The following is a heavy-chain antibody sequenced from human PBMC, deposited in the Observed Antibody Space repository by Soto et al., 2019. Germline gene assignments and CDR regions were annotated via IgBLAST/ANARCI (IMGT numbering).Heavy chain of an antibody. CDR2: IYYSGST. J-gene: IGHJ4*02. Sequence: SETLSLTCTVSGGSISSGGYYWSWIRQHPGKGLEWIGYIYYSGSTYYNPSLKSRVTISVDTSKNQISLKLSSVTAADTAVYFCARGVGSSPPHYWCRGTLVTVSA. CDR3: ARGVGSSPPHY. CDR1: GGSISSGGYY. V-gene: IGHV4-31*03. D-gene: IGHD1-26*01.